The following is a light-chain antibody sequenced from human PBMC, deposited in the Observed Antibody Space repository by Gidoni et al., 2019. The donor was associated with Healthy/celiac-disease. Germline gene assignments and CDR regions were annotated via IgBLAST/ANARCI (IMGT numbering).Light chain of an antibody. J-gene: IGKJ1*01. CDR3: QQYYSYPRT. CDR1: QGISSY. V-gene: IGKV1-8*01. CDR2: AAS. Sequence: AIRMTQSPSSFSASTGDRVTITCRASQGISSYLAWYQRKPGKAPKLLIDAASTLQSGVPSRFSGSVSGTDFTLTISCLQSEDFATYYCQQYYSYPRTFGQGTKVEIK.